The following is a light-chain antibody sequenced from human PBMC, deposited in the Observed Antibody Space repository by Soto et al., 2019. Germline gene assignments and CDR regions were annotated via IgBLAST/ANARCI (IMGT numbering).Light chain of an antibody. CDR3: SSYTSRSTWV. Sequence: QSVLTQPPSASGTPGQRVTISCSGTSSDVGGYKSVSWYQQHPGKAPKVMIYEVTNRPSGVSNRFSGSKSGNTASLTISGLQAEDEGDYYCSSYTSRSTWVFGGGTQLTVL. J-gene: IGLJ3*02. V-gene: IGLV2-14*01. CDR1: SSDVGGYKS. CDR2: EVT.